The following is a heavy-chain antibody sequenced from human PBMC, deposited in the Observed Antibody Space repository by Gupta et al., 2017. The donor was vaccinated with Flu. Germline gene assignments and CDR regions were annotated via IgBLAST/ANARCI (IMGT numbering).Heavy chain of an antibody. V-gene: IGHV5-51*03. Sequence: EVQLVQSGAEVKKPGESLKISCKGSGYIFTTYWLGWVRQMPGKGLEWMGIIYPDDSDTRYNPSFQGQVTITADKSITTAYLQWSSLRASDSAMYYCARLGAGTGSYSTYYGMDVWGQGTTVTVSS. D-gene: IGHD1-26*01. J-gene: IGHJ6*02. CDR1: GYIFTTYW. CDR3: ARLGAGTGSYSTYYGMDV. CDR2: IYPDDSDT.